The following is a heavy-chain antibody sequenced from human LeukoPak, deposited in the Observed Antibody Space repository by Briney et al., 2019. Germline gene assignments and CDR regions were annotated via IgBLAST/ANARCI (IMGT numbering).Heavy chain of an antibody. CDR3: TKGDGGWYPIDY. CDR2: INENAANT. J-gene: IGHJ4*02. Sequence: HTGGSPRLSCAASGFTFSNYGMSWVRQAPGKGLEWVSTINENAANTHYADSVKGRFTISRDNSKNTLLLQMNSLRADDTALYYCTKGDGGWYPIDYWGQGTLVIVSS. D-gene: IGHD6-19*01. CDR1: GFTFSNYG. V-gene: IGHV3-23*01.